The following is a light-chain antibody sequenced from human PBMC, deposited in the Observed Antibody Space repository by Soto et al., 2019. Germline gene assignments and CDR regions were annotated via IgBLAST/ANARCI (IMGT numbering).Light chain of an antibody. CDR1: QSVSSN. J-gene: IGKJ1*01. Sequence: IVMTQSPAALSVSPRDSATLSCRASQSVSSNLAWYQQKPGQAPRLLIYAASTRATGIPARFSGSGSGTEFTLTISSLQSEDFAVYYCQQYNNWPGTFGQGTKVDIK. CDR2: AAS. V-gene: IGKV3-15*01. CDR3: QQYNNWPGT.